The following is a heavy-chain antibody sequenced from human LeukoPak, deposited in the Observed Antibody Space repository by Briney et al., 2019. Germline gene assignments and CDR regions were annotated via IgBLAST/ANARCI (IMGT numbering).Heavy chain of an antibody. V-gene: IGHV3-23*01. CDR2: ISDSGVTA. J-gene: IGHJ4*02. D-gene: IGHD3-16*01. CDR3: ANLNAPYWGNFDY. Sequence: GGSLRLSCVVSGFTFSNYAMSWVRQAPGQGLDWVSAISDSGVTAYYADSVKGRFTISRDNSKSTLYLQMNSLRAEDTAVYYCANLNAPYWGNFDYWGQGTLVPVSS. CDR1: GFTFSNYA.